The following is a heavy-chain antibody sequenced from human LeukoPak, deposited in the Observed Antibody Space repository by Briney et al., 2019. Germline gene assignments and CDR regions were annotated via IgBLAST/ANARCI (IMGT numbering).Heavy chain of an antibody. Sequence: GGSLRLSCATSGFTFSTSWMHWVSHAPGKGLVWVSRISGDGTTTTYADSVKGRFTISRDNAKNTLFLQMNSLRVDDTAVYYCTRVRSSSWYDYWGQGALVTVSS. J-gene: IGHJ4*02. D-gene: IGHD6-13*01. CDR3: TRVRSSSWYDY. CDR1: GFTFSTSW. CDR2: ISGDGTTT. V-gene: IGHV3-74*01.